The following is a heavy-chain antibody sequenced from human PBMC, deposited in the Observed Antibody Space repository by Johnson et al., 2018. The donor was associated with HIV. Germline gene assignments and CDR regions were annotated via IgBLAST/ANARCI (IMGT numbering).Heavy chain of an antibody. CDR2: IASSDSPI. CDR1: GFTFSDYY. CDR3: AKDLRVYTCDAFDI. D-gene: IGHD5/OR15-5a*01. V-gene: IGHV3-11*04. Sequence: VQLVESGGGLVQPGRSLRLSCAASGFTFSDYYMSWIRQAPGKGLEWVSYIASSDSPIYYADSVKGRFTISRDNAKNTLYLQMNSLRAEDTALYYCAKDLRVYTCDAFDIWGQGTMVTVSS. J-gene: IGHJ3*02.